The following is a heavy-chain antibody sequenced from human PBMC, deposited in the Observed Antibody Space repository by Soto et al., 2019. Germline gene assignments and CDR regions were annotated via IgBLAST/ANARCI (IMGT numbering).Heavy chain of an antibody. J-gene: IGHJ2*01. CDR1: GFTFSSYG. V-gene: IGHV3-30*18. CDR2: ISYDGSNK. D-gene: IGHD1-26*01. CDR3: AKVLVGATGWYFDL. Sequence: ESGGGVVQPGRSLRLSCAASGFTFSSYGMHWVRQAPGKGLEWVAVISYDGSNKYYADSVKGRFTISRDNSKNTLYLQMNSLRAEDTAVYYCAKVLVGATGWYFDLWGRGTLVTVSS.